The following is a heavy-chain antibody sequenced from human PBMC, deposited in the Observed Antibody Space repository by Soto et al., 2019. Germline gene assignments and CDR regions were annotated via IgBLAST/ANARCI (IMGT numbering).Heavy chain of an antibody. CDR1: GGSFSGYY. D-gene: IGHD6-19*01. CDR2: INLSGST. CDR3: ARRYSSGWYVY. Sequence: QVQLQQWGAGLLKPSETLSLTCAVYGGSFSGYYWSWIRQPPGKGLEWIGEINLSGSTNYNPSLKSRVTISVDTSKNQFSLKLSSVTAADTAVYYCARRYSSGWYVYWGQGTLVTVSS. V-gene: IGHV4-34*01. J-gene: IGHJ4*02.